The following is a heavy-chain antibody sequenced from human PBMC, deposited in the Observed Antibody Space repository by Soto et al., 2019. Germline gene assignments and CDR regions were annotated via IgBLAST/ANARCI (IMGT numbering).Heavy chain of an antibody. J-gene: IGHJ5*02. CDR2: INHSGST. CDR1: GRSFRGYY. D-gene: IGHD3-3*01. Sequence: QVQLQPWGAGLLKPSETLSLTCAVYGRSFRGYYWSWIRQPPAKGLEWIWEINHSGSTNYNPSLKSRVTISVDTSKNQFSLEVSTGTAADTAVYYCARGRSSIFGVVIIRNWFDPCGQVTLVTVSS. V-gene: IGHV4-34*01. CDR3: ARGRSSIFGVVIIRNWFDP.